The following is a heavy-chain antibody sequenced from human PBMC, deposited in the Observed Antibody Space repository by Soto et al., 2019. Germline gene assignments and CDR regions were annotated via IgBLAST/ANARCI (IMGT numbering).Heavy chain of an antibody. V-gene: IGHV4-59*01. D-gene: IGHD5-12*01. Sequence: QVQLQESGPGLVKPSETLSLTCTVSGGSRSSYYWSWIRQPPGKRLEWIGYIYYSGSTNYNPSLKSRVTLSVDTSKNQFSLRLSSVTAADTAEYYCATYSGYDSGFDYWGQGTLVTVSS. CDR2: IYYSGST. CDR1: GGSRSSYY. J-gene: IGHJ4*02. CDR3: ATYSGYDSGFDY.